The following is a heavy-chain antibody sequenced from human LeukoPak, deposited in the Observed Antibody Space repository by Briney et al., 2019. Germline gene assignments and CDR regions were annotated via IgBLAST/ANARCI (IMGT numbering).Heavy chain of an antibody. J-gene: IGHJ1*01. V-gene: IGHV4-34*01. CDR2: INHSGST. D-gene: IGHD3-3*01. CDR3: AITKAYLAKYFQH. CDR1: GGSFSGYY. Sequence: SETLSLTCAVYGGSFSGYYWSWIRQPPGKRLEWIGEINHSGSTNYNPSLKSRVTISVDTSKNQFSLKLSSVTATDTAVYYCAITKAYLAKYFQHWGQGTLVTVSS.